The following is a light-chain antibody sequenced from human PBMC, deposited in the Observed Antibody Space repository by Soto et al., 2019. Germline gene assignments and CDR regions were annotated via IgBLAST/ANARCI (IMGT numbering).Light chain of an antibody. CDR3: TSYAGTYRFFYD. CDR1: SSDVGAYNY. CDR2: EVS. Sequence: QSVLTQPPSASGSPGQSVTISCTGTSSDVGAYNYVSWYQQLPGKAPKLIIYEVSKRPSGLPDRFSGSKSGNTASLTVSGLQAEDEADDYCTSYAGTYRFFYDFGTGTKVTVL. J-gene: IGLJ1*01. V-gene: IGLV2-8*01.